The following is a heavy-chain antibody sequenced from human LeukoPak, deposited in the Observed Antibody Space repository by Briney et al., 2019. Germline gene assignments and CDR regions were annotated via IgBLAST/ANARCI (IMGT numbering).Heavy chain of an antibody. Sequence: SETLSLTCAVYGGSFSGYYWSWIRQPPGKGLEWIGEINHSGSTNYNPSLKSRVTISVDTSKNQFSLKLSSVTAADTAVYYCARHEVIISAAPHNWFDPWGQGTLVTVSS. V-gene: IGHV4-34*01. D-gene: IGHD3-10*01. J-gene: IGHJ5*02. CDR2: INHSGST. CDR3: ARHEVIISAAPHNWFDP. CDR1: GGSFSGYY.